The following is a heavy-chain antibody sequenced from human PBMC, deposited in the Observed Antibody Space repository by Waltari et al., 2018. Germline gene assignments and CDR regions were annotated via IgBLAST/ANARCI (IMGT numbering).Heavy chain of an antibody. D-gene: IGHD2-21*02. CDR3: AKDRDDLFDY. CDR2: ISWDGGST. J-gene: IGHJ4*02. Sequence: EVQLVESGGVVVQPGGSLRLSCAASGFTFDDYTMHWVRQAPGKGLEWVSLISWDGGSTYYADSAKGRFTISRDNSKNSLYLQMNSLRTEDTALYYCAKDRDDLFDYWGQGTLVTVSS. CDR1: GFTFDDYT. V-gene: IGHV3-43*01.